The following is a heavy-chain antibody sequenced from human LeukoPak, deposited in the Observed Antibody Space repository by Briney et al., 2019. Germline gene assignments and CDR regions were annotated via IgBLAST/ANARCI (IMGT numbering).Heavy chain of an antibody. CDR3: ARYFGGYSAGFDN. J-gene: IGHJ4*02. V-gene: IGHV4-4*02. CDR1: GGSITSSNW. Sequence: PSETLSLTCAVSGGSITSSNWWSWVRQPPGKGLEWIGEIYHSGSTNYNPYLKSRVSIAVDKSKNQFSLKLSSVTAADTAVYYCARYFGGYSAGFDNWAQGTLVTVSS. CDR2: IYHSGST. D-gene: IGHD2-21*01.